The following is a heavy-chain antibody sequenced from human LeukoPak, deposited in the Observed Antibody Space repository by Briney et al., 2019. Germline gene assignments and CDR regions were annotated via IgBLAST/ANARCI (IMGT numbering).Heavy chain of an antibody. CDR2: ISYDGSNK. V-gene: IGHV3-30-3*01. CDR3: ASSSSGWFDP. Sequence: PGRSLRLSCAASGFTFSSYAMHWVRQAPGKGLEWVAVISYDGSNKYYADSVKGRLTISRDNSKNTLYLQMNSLRAEDTAVYYCASSSSGWFDPWGQGTLVTVSS. CDR1: GFTFSSYA. J-gene: IGHJ5*02. D-gene: IGHD6-19*01.